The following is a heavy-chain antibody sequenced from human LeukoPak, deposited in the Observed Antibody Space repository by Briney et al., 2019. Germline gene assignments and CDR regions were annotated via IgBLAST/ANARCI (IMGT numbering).Heavy chain of an antibody. CDR1: GFTFSSYE. CDR3: ARSYDYVWGSYRETFDY. Sequence: GSLRLSCAASGFTFSSYEMNWVRQAPGKGLEWVSYISSSGSTIYYADSVKGRFTISRDNAKNSLYLQMNSLRAEDTAVYYCARSYDYVWGSYRETFDYWGQGTLVTVSS. CDR2: ISSSGSTI. J-gene: IGHJ4*02. V-gene: IGHV3-48*03. D-gene: IGHD3-16*02.